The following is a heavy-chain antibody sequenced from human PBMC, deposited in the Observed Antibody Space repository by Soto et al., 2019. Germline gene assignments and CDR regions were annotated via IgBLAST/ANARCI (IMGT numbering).Heavy chain of an antibody. V-gene: IGHV3-15*01. CDR3: TCPGRYRIDH. Sequence: GGSLRLSCAASGFTFSNAWMSWVRQAPGKGLEWVGRIKSKSDGGTTDYAAPVKDRFTISRDDSKNTVYLQLNSLKIEDTAVYYCTCPGRYRIDHWAQGTLVPVSS. CDR2: IKSKSDGGTT. J-gene: IGHJ4*02. D-gene: IGHD3-16*02. CDR1: GFTFSNAW.